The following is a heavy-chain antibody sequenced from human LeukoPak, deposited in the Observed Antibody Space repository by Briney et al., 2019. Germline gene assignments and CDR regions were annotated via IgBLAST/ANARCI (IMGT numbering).Heavy chain of an antibody. CDR2: IRYDGSNK. V-gene: IGHV3-30*02. J-gene: IGHJ5*02. CDR3: AKDRVGYSYGHNWFDP. D-gene: IGHD5-18*01. Sequence: SGGSLRLSCAASGFTFSSYGMHWVRQAPGKGLEWVAFIRYDGSNKYYADSVKGRFTISRDNSKNTLYLQMNSLRAEDTAVYYCAKDRVGYSYGHNWFDPWGQGTLVTVSS. CDR1: GFTFSSYG.